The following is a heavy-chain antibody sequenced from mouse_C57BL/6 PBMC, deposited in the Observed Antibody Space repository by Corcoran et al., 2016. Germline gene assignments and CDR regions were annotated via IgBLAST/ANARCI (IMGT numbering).Heavy chain of an antibody. CDR1: GYTVTTYG. J-gene: IGHJ4*01. CDR3: ARSAYYYAMDY. V-gene: IGHV9-3*01. D-gene: IGHD3-1*01. Sequence: QIQLVQSGPELKKPGETVKISCKASGYTVTTYGMSWVKQAPGKGLKWMGWINTYSGVPTYADDFKGRFAFSLETSASTAYLQINNLKNEDTATYFCARSAYYYAMDYWGQGTSVTVSS. CDR2: INTYSGVP.